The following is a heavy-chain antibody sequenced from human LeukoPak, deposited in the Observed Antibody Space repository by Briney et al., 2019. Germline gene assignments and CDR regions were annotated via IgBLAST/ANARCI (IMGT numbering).Heavy chain of an antibody. Sequence: SETLSLTCTVSGGSISSGSYYWSWIRQPPGKGLEWIGHIYYSGSTKYNPTLKNRVTISVDTSKSHFSLKLTSVTAADTAVYYCARVIAAPNWLDPWGQGILVSVSS. CDR3: ARVIAAPNWLDP. V-gene: IGHV4-61*03. CDR1: GGSISSGSYY. CDR2: IYYSGST. D-gene: IGHD3-22*01. J-gene: IGHJ5*02.